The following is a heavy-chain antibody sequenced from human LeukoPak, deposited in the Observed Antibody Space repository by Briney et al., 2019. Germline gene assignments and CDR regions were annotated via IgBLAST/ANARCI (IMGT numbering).Heavy chain of an antibody. CDR1: GFTFSSYA. CDR3: AKSSSGYYYLFDY. J-gene: IGHJ4*02. Sequence: GGSLRLSCAASGFTFSSYAMSWVRQAPGKGLEWVSAISGSGGSTHYADSVKGRFTISRDNSKNTLYLQMNSLRAEDTAVYYCAKSSSGYYYLFDYWGQGTLVTVSS. CDR2: ISGSGGST. V-gene: IGHV3-23*01. D-gene: IGHD3-22*01.